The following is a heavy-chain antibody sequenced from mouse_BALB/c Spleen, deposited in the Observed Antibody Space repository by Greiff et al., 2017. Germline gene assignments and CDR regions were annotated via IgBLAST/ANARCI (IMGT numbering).Heavy chain of an antibody. J-gene: IGHJ3*01. CDR3: ARRGGTAWFAY. Sequence: DVHLVESGGDLVKPGGSLKLSCAASGFTFSSYGMSWVRQTPDKRLEWVATISSGGSYTYYPDSVKGRFTISRDNAKNTLYLQMSSLKSEDTAMYYCARRGGTAWFAYWGQGTLVTVSA. V-gene: IGHV5-6*02. CDR1: GFTFSSYG. D-gene: IGHD4-1*01. CDR2: ISSGGSYT.